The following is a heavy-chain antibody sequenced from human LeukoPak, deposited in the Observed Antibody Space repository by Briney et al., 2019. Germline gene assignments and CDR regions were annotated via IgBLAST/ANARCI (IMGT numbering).Heavy chain of an antibody. Sequence: GGSLRLSCEASGFTFSSYAMSWVRQAPGKGLEWVSLISGDAGTTYYADSVKGRFTVSRDNSKTSLYLHMKSLKTEDTAFYYCAKEQGITFDYWGQGILVTVSS. CDR3: AKEQGITFDY. CDR1: GFTFSSYA. CDR2: ISGDAGTT. J-gene: IGHJ4*02. V-gene: IGHV3-43*02.